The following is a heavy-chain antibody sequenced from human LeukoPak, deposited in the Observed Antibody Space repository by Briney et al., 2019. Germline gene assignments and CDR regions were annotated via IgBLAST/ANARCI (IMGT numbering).Heavy chain of an antibody. D-gene: IGHD5-18*01. J-gene: IGHJ4*02. V-gene: IGHV1-2*02. CDR3: AGRPDTAIVPIFDY. CDR2: INPNSGGT. Sequence: ASVNVSCKASGYTFTGDYMHWVRQAAGQGLERMGWINPNSGGTNYAQKFQGRVTMTGDTSINTAYMELSRLSSDDTAIYYCAGRPDTAIVPIFDYWGQGTLVTVSS. CDR1: GYTFTGDY.